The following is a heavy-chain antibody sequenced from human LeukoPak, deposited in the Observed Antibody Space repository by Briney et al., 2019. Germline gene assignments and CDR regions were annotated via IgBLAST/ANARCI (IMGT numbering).Heavy chain of an antibody. CDR3: ARQVSENGGSYNQYYYFDY. Sequence: ASVKVSCKASGYTFADYYLHWVRQAPGQGLEWLGRINPHSDVTNFAQKYQGRVTLTRDTSISTAYMELSRLRSDDTAMYYCARQVSENGGSYNQYYYFDYWGQGTLVTVSS. J-gene: IGHJ4*02. CDR1: GYTFADYY. V-gene: IGHV1-2*02. CDR2: INPHSDVT. D-gene: IGHD1-26*01.